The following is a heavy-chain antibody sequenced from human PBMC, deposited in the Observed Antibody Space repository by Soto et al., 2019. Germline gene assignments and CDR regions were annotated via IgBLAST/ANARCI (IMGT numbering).Heavy chain of an antibody. CDR2: IYYSGST. V-gene: IGHV4-39*01. CDR3: APQAFYGSGSEYGMDV. J-gene: IGHJ6*02. Sequence: SETLSLTCTVSGGSISSSSYYWGWIRQPPGKGLEWIGSIYYSGSTYYNPSLKSRVTISVDTSKNQFSLKLSSVTAADTAVYYCAPQAFYGSGSEYGMDVWGQGTTVTSP. CDR1: GGSISSSSYY. D-gene: IGHD3-10*01.